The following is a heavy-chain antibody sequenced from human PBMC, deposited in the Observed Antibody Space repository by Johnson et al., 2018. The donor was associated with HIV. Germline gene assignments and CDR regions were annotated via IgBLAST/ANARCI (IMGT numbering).Heavy chain of an antibody. Sequence: QVQLVESGGGVVQPGRSLRLSCAASGFTFSSHAMHWVRQAPGKGLEWVAFISYDGSETYFGDSVRGRFTISRDNSKNTLYLQMKSLRSEDTAVYYCASGYSYGPDSFDIWGQGTMVTVSS. CDR2: ISYDGSET. CDR3: ASGYSYGPDSFDI. CDR1: GFTFSSHA. J-gene: IGHJ3*02. D-gene: IGHD5-18*01. V-gene: IGHV3-30*04.